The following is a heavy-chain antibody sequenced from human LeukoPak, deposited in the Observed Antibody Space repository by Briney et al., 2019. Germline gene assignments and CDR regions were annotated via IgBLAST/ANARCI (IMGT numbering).Heavy chain of an antibody. J-gene: IGHJ6*03. CDR1: GYTFTSYD. Sequence: GASVKVSCKASGYTFTSYDISWVRQAPGQGLEWMGWISAYNGNTNYAQKLQGRVTMTTDTSTSTAYMELRSLRSDDTAVYYCARVFAYCSSTSCYDWAYYYYYMDVWGKGTTVTISS. D-gene: IGHD2-2*01. CDR2: ISAYNGNT. CDR3: ARVFAYCSSTSCYDWAYYYYYMDV. V-gene: IGHV1-18*01.